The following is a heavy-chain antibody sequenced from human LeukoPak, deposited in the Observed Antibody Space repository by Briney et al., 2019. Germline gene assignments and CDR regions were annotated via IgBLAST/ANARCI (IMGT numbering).Heavy chain of an antibody. CDR3: ARTSVVPAATRDFDY. Sequence: SETLSLTCTVSGYSISSGYYWSWIRQPPGKGLEWIGEINHSGSTNYNPSLKSRVTISVDTSKNQFSLKLSSVTAADTAVYYCARTSVVPAATRDFDYWGQGTLVTVSS. CDR1: GYSISSGYY. D-gene: IGHD2-2*01. J-gene: IGHJ4*02. CDR2: INHSGST. V-gene: IGHV4-38-2*02.